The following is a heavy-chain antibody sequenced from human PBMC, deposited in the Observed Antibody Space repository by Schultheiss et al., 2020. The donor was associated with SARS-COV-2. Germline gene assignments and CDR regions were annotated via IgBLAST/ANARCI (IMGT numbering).Heavy chain of an antibody. CDR2: INSDGSST. CDR1: GFTFSSYA. J-gene: IGHJ5*02. V-gene: IGHV3-74*01. CDR3: ARRYFDWLST. Sequence: GGSLRLSCAASGFTFSSYAMSWVRQAPGKGLEWVSSINSDGSSTSYADSVKGRFTISRDNAKNTLYLQMNSLRAEDTAVYYCARRYFDWLSTWGQGTLVTVSS. D-gene: IGHD3-9*01.